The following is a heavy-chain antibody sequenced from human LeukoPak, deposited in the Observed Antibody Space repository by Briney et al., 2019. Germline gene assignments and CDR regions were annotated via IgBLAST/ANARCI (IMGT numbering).Heavy chain of an antibody. J-gene: IGHJ4*02. V-gene: IGHV3-7*05. Sequence: PGGSLRLSCAASGFTLRTSWMTWVRQAPGKGREWVANIKEDGSEKYYVDSVKGRFTISRDNDRNSLYLQINSMRVEDTAVYYCVRDQGWLQFDYWGQGTLVTVSA. CDR3: VRDQGWLQFDY. CDR1: GFTLRTSW. D-gene: IGHD5-24*01. CDR2: IKEDGSEK.